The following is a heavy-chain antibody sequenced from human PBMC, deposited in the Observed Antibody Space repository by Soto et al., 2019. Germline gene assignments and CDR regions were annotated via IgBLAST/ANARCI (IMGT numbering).Heavy chain of an antibody. CDR2: IWYDGSNK. CDR1: GFTFSSYG. J-gene: IGHJ6*02. Sequence: GGSLRLSCAASGFTFSSYGMHWVRQAPGKGLEWVAVIWYDGSNKYYADSVKGRFTISRDNSKNTLYLQMNSLRAEDTAVYYCARVKNGYPNDNYYYYGMDVWGQGTTVTVSS. V-gene: IGHV3-33*01. CDR3: ARVKNGYPNDNYYYYGMDV. D-gene: IGHD3-22*01.